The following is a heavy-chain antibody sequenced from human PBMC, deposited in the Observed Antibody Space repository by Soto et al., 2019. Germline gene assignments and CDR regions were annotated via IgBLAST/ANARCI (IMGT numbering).Heavy chain of an antibody. D-gene: IGHD5-12*01. CDR1: GFSLSTSGVG. V-gene: IGHV2-5*02. Sequence: QITLKESGPTLVKPTQTLTLTCTFSGFSLSTSGVGVGWIRQPPGKALEWLALIYWDDDKRYSPSLKSRLTITKDTPKNQVVLTMTNMDPVDTATYYCAHRRYTGYELGAFDYWGQGTPVTVSS. J-gene: IGHJ4*02. CDR2: IYWDDDK. CDR3: AHRRYTGYELGAFDY.